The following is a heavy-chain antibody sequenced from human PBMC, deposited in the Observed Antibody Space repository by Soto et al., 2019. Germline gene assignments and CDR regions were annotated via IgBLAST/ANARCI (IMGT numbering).Heavy chain of an antibody. CDR3: ARVVGSGSYYNVNWFDP. J-gene: IGHJ5*02. CDR2: IYHSGST. D-gene: IGHD3-10*01. V-gene: IGHV4-59*01. CDR1: GGSISSYY. Sequence: PSETLSLTCTVSGGSISSYYWSWIRQPPGKGLEWIGYIYHSGSTNYNPSLKSRVTISVDTSKNQFSLKLSSVTAADTAVYYCARVVGSGSYYNVNWFDPWGQGTLVT.